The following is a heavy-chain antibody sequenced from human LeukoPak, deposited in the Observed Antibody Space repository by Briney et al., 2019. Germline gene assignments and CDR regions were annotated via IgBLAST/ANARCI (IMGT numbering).Heavy chain of an antibody. CDR1: GFTVSSNY. CDR3: ARGDYYDSSGPPEN. V-gene: IGHV4-34*01. D-gene: IGHD3-22*01. Sequence: GSLRLSCAASGFTVSSNYMSWVRQPPGKGLEWIGEINHSGSTNYNPSLKSRVTISVDTSKNQFSLKLSSVTAADTAVYYCARGDYYDSSGPPENWGQGALVTVSS. J-gene: IGHJ4*02. CDR2: INHSGST.